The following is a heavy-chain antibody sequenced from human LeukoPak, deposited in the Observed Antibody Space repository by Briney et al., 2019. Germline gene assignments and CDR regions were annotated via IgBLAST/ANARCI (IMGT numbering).Heavy chain of an antibody. Sequence: GGSLTLSCAASGFTFSGSAMHWVRQASGKGLEWVGRIRSKANSYATAYAASVKGRFTISRDDSKNTAYLQMNSLKTEDTAVYYCTRQAAATFLDYWGQGTLVTVSS. J-gene: IGHJ4*02. CDR3: TRQAAATFLDY. D-gene: IGHD3-16*01. V-gene: IGHV3-73*01. CDR2: IRSKANSYAT. CDR1: GFTFSGSA.